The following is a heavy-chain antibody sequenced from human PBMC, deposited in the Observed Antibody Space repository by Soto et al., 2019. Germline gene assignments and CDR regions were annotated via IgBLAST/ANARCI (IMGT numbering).Heavy chain of an antibody. CDR1: GYSFTSYL. V-gene: IGHV5-51*01. Sequence: PGEALKISCKGSGYSFTSYLIGWVRQMPGKGLEWMGIIYPGDSDTRYSPSFQGQVTISADKSISTAYLQWSSLKASDTAMYYCARCSVVAIAVAGFDYWGQGTLVTVSS. J-gene: IGHJ4*02. CDR2: IYPGDSDT. D-gene: IGHD6-19*01. CDR3: ARCSVVAIAVAGFDY.